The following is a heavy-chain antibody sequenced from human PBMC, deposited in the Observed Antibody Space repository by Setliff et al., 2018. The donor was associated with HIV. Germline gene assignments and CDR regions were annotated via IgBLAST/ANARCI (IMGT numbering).Heavy chain of an antibody. J-gene: IGHJ1*01. CDR3: ARNRGYCSATSFYALRAPAY. CDR1: GDSINSGYYY. D-gene: IGHD2-2*01. Sequence: SETLSLTCTVSGDSINSGYYYWSGIRQPAGKGLGWIGRIYSSGGTTTYNPSLKSRVTISMDTSKNQFSLKLSSVTAADTAMYFCARNRGYCSATSFYALRAPAYWVQAPLVTVSS. CDR2: IYSSGGTT. V-gene: IGHV4-61*02.